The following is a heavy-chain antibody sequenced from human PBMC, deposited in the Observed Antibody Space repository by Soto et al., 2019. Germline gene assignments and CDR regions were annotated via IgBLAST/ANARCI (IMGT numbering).Heavy chain of an antibody. V-gene: IGHV3-33*01. J-gene: IGHJ4*02. CDR3: ARGLHSLFDY. Sequence: LRLSCAAPGFTFSNYGMHWVRQAPGKGLEWVAVIWYDGNNKYYADSVKGRFTISRDNSNNTLYVQMTSLRAEDTAVYYCARGLHSLFDYWGQGTLVTVSS. D-gene: IGHD2-21*01. CDR2: IWYDGNNK. CDR1: GFTFSNYG.